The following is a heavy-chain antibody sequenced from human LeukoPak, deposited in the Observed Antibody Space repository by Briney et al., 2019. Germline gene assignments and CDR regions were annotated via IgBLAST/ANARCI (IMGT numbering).Heavy chain of an antibody. J-gene: IGHJ6*03. CDR3: ARDPRNRNDGFYYYMDV. D-gene: IGHD1-14*01. CDR2: ISPNGAST. CDR1: GYTFTSYY. Sequence: ASLKISCKASGYTFTSYYIHWVRQAPGQGLEWRGVISPNGASTTYAQKLQGRVTVTRDTSTSTVYMELSSLRSEDTAMYYCARDPRNRNDGFYYYMDVWGQGTTVTVSS. V-gene: IGHV1-46*03.